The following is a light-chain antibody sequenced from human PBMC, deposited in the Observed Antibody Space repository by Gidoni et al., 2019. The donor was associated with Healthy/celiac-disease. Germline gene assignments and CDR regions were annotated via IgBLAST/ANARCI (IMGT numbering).Light chain of an antibody. J-gene: IGKJ4*01. CDR2: WAS. CDR1: QSVLYSSNNKNY. Sequence: DIVMTQSPDALAGSLGERATINCKSSQSVLYSSNNKNYLAWYQQKQGQPPKLLLYWASTRESGVPDRFSGSGSGTDFTLTISSLQAEDVAVYYCQQYYSTPLTFXGXTKVEIK. V-gene: IGKV4-1*01. CDR3: QQYYSTPLT.